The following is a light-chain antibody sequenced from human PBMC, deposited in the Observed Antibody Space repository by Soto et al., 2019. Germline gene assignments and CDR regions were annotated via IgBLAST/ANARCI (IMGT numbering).Light chain of an antibody. CDR2: EIS. CDR1: SSDVGYYNY. Sequence: QSVLTQPRSVSGSPGQSVTISCTGSSSDVGYYNYVSWYQHHPGKAPKLLIFEISRRPSWTSSRFSGSRSGYTASLTISGLQAEDEADYYCASYTSSGTDVFGPGTKVTVL. V-gene: IGLV2-14*01. J-gene: IGLJ1*01. CDR3: ASYTSSGTDV.